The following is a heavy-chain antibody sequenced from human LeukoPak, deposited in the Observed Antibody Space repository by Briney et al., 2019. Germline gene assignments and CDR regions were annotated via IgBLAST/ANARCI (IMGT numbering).Heavy chain of an antibody. Sequence: PGGSLRLSCVGSGFAFDSYAMSWVRQAPGKGLQWVSGISASGGSTYYADSVKGRITISRDSPKNTLYLQLSSLRVDDTAIYYCAKHQLGGVVYAMEVWGQGTTVTVS. V-gene: IGHV3-23*01. CDR1: GFAFDSYA. D-gene: IGHD3-3*01. CDR2: ISASGGST. J-gene: IGHJ6*01. CDR3: AKHQLGGVVYAMEV.